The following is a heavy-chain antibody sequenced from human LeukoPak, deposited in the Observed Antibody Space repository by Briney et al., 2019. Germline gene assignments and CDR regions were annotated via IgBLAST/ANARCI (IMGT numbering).Heavy chain of an antibody. CDR2: INHSGST. CDR1: GGSFSGYY. J-gene: IGHJ4*02. Sequence: SEPLSLTCAVYGGSFSGYYWSWIRQPPGKGLEWIGEINHSGSTNYNPSLKSRVTISVDTSKNQFSLKLSSVTAADTAVYYCARMRYCSSTSCQVGYYFDYWGQGTLVTVSS. CDR3: ARMRYCSSTSCQVGYYFDY. D-gene: IGHD2-2*01. V-gene: IGHV4-34*01.